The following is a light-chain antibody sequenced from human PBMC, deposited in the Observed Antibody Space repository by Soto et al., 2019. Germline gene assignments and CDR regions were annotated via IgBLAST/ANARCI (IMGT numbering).Light chain of an antibody. J-gene: IGLJ1*01. CDR3: CSYASSSSYV. Sequence: QSVLPQPASVSGSPGQSITISCTGTSSDVGNYKYVSWYQQHPGKAPKLMIYEVSNRPSGVSNRLSGSKSGNTASLTISGLQAEDEADYYCCSYASSSSYVFGTGTKVTVL. CDR1: SSDVGNYKY. V-gene: IGLV2-23*02. CDR2: EVS.